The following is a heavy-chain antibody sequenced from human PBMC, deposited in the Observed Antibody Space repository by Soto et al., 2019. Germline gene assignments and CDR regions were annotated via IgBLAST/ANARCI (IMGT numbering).Heavy chain of an antibody. CDR2: ISSSSSTI. D-gene: IGHD3-10*01. CDR3: ARPVRGVIITPYEYGMDV. CDR1: GFTFRNYA. Sequence: GGSLRLSCAAAGFTFRNYAMNWVRQAPGKGLELVSYISSSSSTIYYADSVKGRFTISRDNAKNSLYLQMNSLRDEDTAVYYCARPVRGVIITPYEYGMDVWGQGTTVTVSS. J-gene: IGHJ6*02. V-gene: IGHV3-48*02.